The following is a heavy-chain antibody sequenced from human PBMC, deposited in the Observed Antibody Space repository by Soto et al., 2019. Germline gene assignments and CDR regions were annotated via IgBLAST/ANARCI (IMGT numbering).Heavy chain of an antibody. D-gene: IGHD6-13*01. J-gene: IGHJ2*01. Sequence: EVQLVESGGGLVQPGGSLRLSCAASGFTFSSYGMSWVRQAPGKGLEWVASIKQDGSEKYYVDAVKGRFTISRDNAKNSQYLQMNSLRAEDTAVYYCARDKSSSWHTSRPDWYFDLWGRGTLVTVSS. V-gene: IGHV3-7*04. CDR2: IKQDGSEK. CDR3: ARDKSSSWHTSRPDWYFDL. CDR1: GFTFSSYG.